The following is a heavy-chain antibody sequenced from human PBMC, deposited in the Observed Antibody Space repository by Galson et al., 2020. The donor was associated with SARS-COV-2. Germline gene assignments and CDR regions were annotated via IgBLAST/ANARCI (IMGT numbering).Heavy chain of an antibody. V-gene: IGHV4-61*09. J-gene: IGHJ6*02. D-gene: IGHD6-19*01. CDR3: ARGEQWLIDLNSYYYGLDV. CDR1: GDSISSDSYY. Sequence: SETLSLTCTVSGDSISSDSYYWSWIRQPAGKGLDWIGHIYSSGSTDYSPSLKSRVTISVDTSKNQFSLILSSVTAADTAAYFCARGEQWLIDLNSYYYGLDVWGQGTTVTVSS. CDR2: IYSSGST.